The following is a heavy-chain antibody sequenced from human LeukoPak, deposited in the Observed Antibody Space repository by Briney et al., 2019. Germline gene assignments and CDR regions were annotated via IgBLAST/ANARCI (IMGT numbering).Heavy chain of an antibody. D-gene: IGHD3-22*01. J-gene: IGHJ4*02. CDR2: IYHSGNT. CDR3: TTLYYYDTTGYYWRGFDY. V-gene: IGHV4-4*02. Sequence: PSETPSLTCAVSGGSISNSNWWSWVRQPPGKGLEWIGEIYHSGNTNYNPSLKSRVTTTVDTSKNQFSLELNSVTAADTALYFCTTLYYYDTTGYYWRGFDYWGQGALVTVSS. CDR1: GGSISNSNW.